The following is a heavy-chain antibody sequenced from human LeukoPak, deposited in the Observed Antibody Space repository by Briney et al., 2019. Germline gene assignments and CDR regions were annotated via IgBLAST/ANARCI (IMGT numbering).Heavy chain of an antibody. J-gene: IGHJ6*02. D-gene: IGHD5-12*01. CDR1: GGSFSRYY. V-gene: IGHV4-59*01. Sequence: SETLSLTCTVSGGSFSRYYWSWIRQPPGKGLEWIGNIHYSGSTNYNPSLKSRVTISIDTSKNQFSLRLSSVTAVDTAVYYCARVSGATTTTYYGMDVWGQGTTVTVS. CDR2: IHYSGST. CDR3: ARVSGATTTTYYGMDV.